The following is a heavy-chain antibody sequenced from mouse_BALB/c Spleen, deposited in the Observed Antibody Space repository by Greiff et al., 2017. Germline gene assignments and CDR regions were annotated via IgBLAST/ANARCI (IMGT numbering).Heavy chain of an antibody. CDR1: GFNIKDTY. Sequence: VQLKESGAELVKPGASVKLSCTASGFNIKDTYMHWVKQRPEQGLEWIGRIDPANGNTKYDPKFQGKATITADTSSNTAYLQLSSLTSEDTAVYYCARGGPYYDGSPFAYWGQGTLVTVSA. J-gene: IGHJ3*01. CDR3: ARGGPYYDGSPFAY. V-gene: IGHV14-3*02. CDR2: IDPANGNT. D-gene: IGHD1-1*01.